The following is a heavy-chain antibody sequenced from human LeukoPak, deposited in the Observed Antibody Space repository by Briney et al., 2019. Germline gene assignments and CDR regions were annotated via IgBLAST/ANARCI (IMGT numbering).Heavy chain of an antibody. Sequence: ASVKVSCKASGYTFTSHGFSWVRQAPGQGLEWMGWISAYNGNTNYAQKLQDRVTMTTDTSTSTAYMELRSLRSDDTAVYYCARYWSGDMGAWYFDLWGRGTLVTVSS. CDR1: GYTFTSHG. V-gene: IGHV1-18*01. D-gene: IGHD2-21*02. J-gene: IGHJ2*01. CDR3: ARYWSGDMGAWYFDL. CDR2: ISAYNGNT.